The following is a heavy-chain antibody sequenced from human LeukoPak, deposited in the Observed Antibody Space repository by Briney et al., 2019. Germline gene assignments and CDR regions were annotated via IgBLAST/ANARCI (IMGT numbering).Heavy chain of an antibody. J-gene: IGHJ4*02. Sequence: SETLSLTCTVSGGSVSSGSYYWSWIRQPPGKGLEWIGYIYYSGSTDYNPSLKSRVTISVDTSKNQFSLKLSSVTAADTAVYYCARDLLNEGNHLDYWGQGTLVTVSS. CDR1: GGSVSSGSYY. V-gene: IGHV4-30-4*08. CDR3: ARDLLNEGNHLDY. D-gene: IGHD4-23*01. CDR2: IYYSGST.